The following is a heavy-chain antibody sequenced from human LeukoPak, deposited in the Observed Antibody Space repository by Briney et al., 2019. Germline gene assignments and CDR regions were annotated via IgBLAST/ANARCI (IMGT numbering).Heavy chain of an antibody. CDR3: AREGDSSRSLYYYYGMDV. CDR2: ISYDGSNK. Sequence: GGSLRLSCAASGFTFSNYWMHWVRQAPGKGLEWVAVISYDGSNKYYADSVKGRFTISRDNSKNTLYLQMNSLRAEDTAVYYCAREGDSSRSLYYYYGMDVWGQGTTVTVSS. D-gene: IGHD3-22*01. V-gene: IGHV3-30-3*01. CDR1: GFTFSNYW. J-gene: IGHJ6*02.